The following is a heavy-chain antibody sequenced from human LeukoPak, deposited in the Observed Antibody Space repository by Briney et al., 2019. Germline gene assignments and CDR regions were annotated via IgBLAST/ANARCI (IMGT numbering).Heavy chain of an antibody. J-gene: IGHJ6*02. CDR1: GFTLSSYA. D-gene: IGHD3-9*01. V-gene: IGHV3-30-3*01. CDR2: ISYDGSNK. CDR3: ARENYDILTGHRMDV. Sequence: GGSMRLSCAASGFTLSSYAMHWVRPAQGKGLEWVAVISYDGSNKYYAGSVKGRFTISRDNSKNTLYLQMNSLRAEDTAVYYCARENYDILTGHRMDVWGQGTTVTVSS.